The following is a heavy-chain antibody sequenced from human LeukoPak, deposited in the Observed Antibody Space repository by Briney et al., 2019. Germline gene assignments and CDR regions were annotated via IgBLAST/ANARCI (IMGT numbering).Heavy chain of an antibody. D-gene: IGHD3-9*01. CDR3: VHYDILTGNFDY. CDR1: GYTLTELS. CDR2: SDPEDGET. J-gene: IGHJ4*02. V-gene: IGHV1-24*01. Sequence: ASVKVSCKVSGYTLTELSMHWVRQAPGRGLEWMGGSDPEDGETIYAQKFQGRVTMTEDTSTDTAYMELSSLRSEDTAVYYCVHYDILTGNFDYWGQGTLVTVSS.